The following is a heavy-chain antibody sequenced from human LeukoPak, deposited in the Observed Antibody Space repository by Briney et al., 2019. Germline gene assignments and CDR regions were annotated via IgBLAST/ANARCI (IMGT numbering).Heavy chain of an antibody. J-gene: IGHJ4*02. CDR1: GGSISSGSYY. CDR2: IYTSGST. Sequence: SQTLSLTCTVSGGSISSGSYYWSWIRQPAGKGLEWIGRIYTSGSTNYNPSLKSRVTISVDTSKNQFSLKLSSVTAADTAVYYGARGRIAVAGGFDCWGEGTLVTVSS. D-gene: IGHD6-19*01. V-gene: IGHV4-61*02. CDR3: ARGRIAVAGGFDC.